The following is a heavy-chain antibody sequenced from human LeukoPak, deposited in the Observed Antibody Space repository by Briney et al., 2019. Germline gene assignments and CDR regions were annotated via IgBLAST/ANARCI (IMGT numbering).Heavy chain of an antibody. V-gene: IGHV3-23*01. J-gene: IGHJ4*02. CDR3: AKDAMVRGIYGDYFDY. D-gene: IGHD3-10*01. Sequence: GGSLRLSCAASGFTFSSYAMSWVRQTPGKGLEWVSAISGSVGSTYSADSVKGRFTISRDNSKNTLYLQMNSLRAEDTAVYYCAKDAMVRGIYGDYFDYWGQGTLVTVSS. CDR1: GFTFSSYA. CDR2: ISGSVGST.